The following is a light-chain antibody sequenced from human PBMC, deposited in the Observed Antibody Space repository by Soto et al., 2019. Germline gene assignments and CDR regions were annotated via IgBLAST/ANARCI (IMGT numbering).Light chain of an antibody. V-gene: IGLV1-44*01. J-gene: IGLJ7*01. CDR1: RPNIGSNT. CDR3: AAWDDSLKVVV. Sequence: QLVLTQPPSASGTPGQRVTMSCSGSRPNIGSNTVNWYQQFPGTAPKVLIYSNDQRPSGVPDRFSGSKSGTSASLAISGLQSEDEADYYCAAWDDSLKVVVFGGGTQLTVL. CDR2: SND.